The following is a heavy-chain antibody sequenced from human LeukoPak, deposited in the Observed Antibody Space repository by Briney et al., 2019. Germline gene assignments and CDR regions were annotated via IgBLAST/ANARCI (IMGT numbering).Heavy chain of an antibody. V-gene: IGHV4-30-4*08. D-gene: IGHD1-26*01. J-gene: IGHJ4*02. Sequence: PSQTLSLTCTVSGGSISSSDYYWSWIRQPPGKGLEWIGYIYYSGSTYYNPSLKSRVTISVDTSKNQFSLKLSSVTAADTAVYYCARNAPYSGSYVDYWGQGTLVTVSS. CDR1: GGSISSSDYY. CDR2: IYYSGST. CDR3: ARNAPYSGSYVDY.